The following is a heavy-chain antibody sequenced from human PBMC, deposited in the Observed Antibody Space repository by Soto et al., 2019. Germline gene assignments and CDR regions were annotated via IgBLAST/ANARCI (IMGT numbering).Heavy chain of an antibody. D-gene: IGHD3-22*01. CDR3: AKRSSSGYYHRVHWFDP. V-gene: IGHV3-23*01. J-gene: IGHJ5*02. CDR2: ISGSGGST. CDR1: GFTFSSYA. Sequence: EVQLLESGGGLVQPGGSLRLSCAASGFTFSSYAMSWVRQAPGKGLEWVSAISGSGGSTYYADSVKGRFTISRDNSKNTLYLQMNSLRAEDTAVYYCAKRSSSGYYHRVHWFDPWGQGTLVTVSS.